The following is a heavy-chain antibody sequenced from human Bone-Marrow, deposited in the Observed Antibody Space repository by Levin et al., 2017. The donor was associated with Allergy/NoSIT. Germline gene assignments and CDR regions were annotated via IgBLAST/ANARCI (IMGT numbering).Heavy chain of an antibody. D-gene: IGHD6-13*01. CDR2: IWYDGSNK. V-gene: IGHV3-33*01. Sequence: GESLKISCAASGFTFSSYGMHWVRQAPGKGLEWVAVIWYDGSNKYYADSVKGRFTISRDNSKNTLYLQMNSLRAEDTAVYYCARRAAGTGYFQHWGQGTLVTVSS. CDR1: GFTFSSYG. J-gene: IGHJ1*01. CDR3: ARRAAGTGYFQH.